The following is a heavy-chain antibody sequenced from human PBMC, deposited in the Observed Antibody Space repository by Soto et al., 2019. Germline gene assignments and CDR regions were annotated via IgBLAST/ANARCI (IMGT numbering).Heavy chain of an antibody. D-gene: IGHD3-3*01. CDR3: ARGGVRFLECPNRMAV. CDR1: GYTFTSYA. Sequence: ASVKVSCKASGYTFTSYAMHWVRQAPGQRLEWMGWINAGNGNTKYSQKFQGRVTITRDTSASTAYMELSSLRSEDTAVYYCARGGVRFLECPNRMAVRGQGTTVTVSS. V-gene: IGHV1-3*01. CDR2: INAGNGNT. J-gene: IGHJ6*02.